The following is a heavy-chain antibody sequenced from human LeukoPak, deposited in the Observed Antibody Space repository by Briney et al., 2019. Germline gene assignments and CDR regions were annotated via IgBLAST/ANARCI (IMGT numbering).Heavy chain of an antibody. Sequence: GGSLRLSCAASGFTFSSYAMSWVRQAPGKGLEWVSAISGSGGGTYYADSVKGRFTISRDNSKNTLYLQMNSLRAEDTAVYYCAKTMIVVVIPYYFDYWGQGTLVTVSS. J-gene: IGHJ4*02. CDR2: ISGSGGGT. CDR1: GFTFSSYA. V-gene: IGHV3-23*01. D-gene: IGHD3-22*01. CDR3: AKTMIVVVIPYYFDY.